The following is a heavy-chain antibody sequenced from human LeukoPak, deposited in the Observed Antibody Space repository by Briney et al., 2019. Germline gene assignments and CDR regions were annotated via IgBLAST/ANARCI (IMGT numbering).Heavy chain of an antibody. CDR2: MNPNSGNT. D-gene: IGHD7-27*01. Sequence: ASVKVSCKASGYTFTSYDINWARQATGQGLEWMGWMNPNSGNTGYAQKFQGRITMTRNTSISTAYLELSSLRSEDTAVYYCARNWGEFDPWGQGTLVTVSS. V-gene: IGHV1-8*01. CDR3: ARNWGEFDP. CDR1: GYTFTSYD. J-gene: IGHJ5*02.